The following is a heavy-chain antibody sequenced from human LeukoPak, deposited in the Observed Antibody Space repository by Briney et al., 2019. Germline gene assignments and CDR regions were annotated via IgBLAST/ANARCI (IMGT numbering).Heavy chain of an antibody. CDR1: GFTFGMYW. D-gene: IGHD3-22*01. CDR2: IKSDGTT. Sequence: GWSLRLSCAASGFTFGMYWMHWFRQPPGKGLVCVSRIKSDGTTDYADSVKGRFTISRDNAKNTVSLQMNSLRPEDTGVYYCTRAPSEIGGYYPEYFRHWGQGTLVTVSS. CDR3: TRAPSEIGGYYPEYFRH. V-gene: IGHV3-74*01. J-gene: IGHJ1*01.